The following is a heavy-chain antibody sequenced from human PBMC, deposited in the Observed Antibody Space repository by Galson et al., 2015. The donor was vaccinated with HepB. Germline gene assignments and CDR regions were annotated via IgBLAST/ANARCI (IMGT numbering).Heavy chain of an antibody. Sequence: SLRLSCAASGFTVSSNYMSWVRQAPGKGLEWVSVIYSGGSTYYADSVKGRFTISRDNSKNTLYLQMNSLRAEDTAVYYCAREIPDTYYYDSSGRADSRGGGYWGQGTLVTVSS. CDR3: AREIPDTYYYDSSGRADSRGGGY. V-gene: IGHV3-66*01. J-gene: IGHJ4*02. CDR1: GFTVSSNY. D-gene: IGHD3-22*01. CDR2: IYSGGST.